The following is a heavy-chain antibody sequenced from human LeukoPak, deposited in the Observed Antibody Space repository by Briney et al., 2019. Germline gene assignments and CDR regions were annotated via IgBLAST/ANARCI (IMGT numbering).Heavy chain of an antibody. CDR3: TNPEYCSSTSCRRGHYYYYYMDV. CDR2: ISGSGGST. Sequence: GGSLRLSCAASGFTFSNYVMSWVRQAPGKGLEWVSGISGSGGSTNYADSVKGRFTISRDNSKNTLSVQMNSLRAEDTAVYYCTNPEYCSSTSCRRGHYYYYYMDVWGKGTTVTVSS. J-gene: IGHJ6*03. D-gene: IGHD2-2*01. CDR1: GFTFSNYV. V-gene: IGHV3-23*01.